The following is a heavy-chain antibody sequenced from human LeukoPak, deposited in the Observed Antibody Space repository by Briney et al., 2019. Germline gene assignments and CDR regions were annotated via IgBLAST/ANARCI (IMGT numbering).Heavy chain of an antibody. Sequence: KTSETLSLTCTISGGSVSDYYWSWIRQSPGKGLEWIGYIYHTGSTSYSPPLKSRVTISADTSQNQFSLKLSSVTAADTAVYYCASRELGNDYWGQGTLVTVSS. CDR1: GGSVSDYY. J-gene: IGHJ4*02. CDR2: IYHTGST. CDR3: ASRELGNDY. V-gene: IGHV4-59*02. D-gene: IGHD7-27*01.